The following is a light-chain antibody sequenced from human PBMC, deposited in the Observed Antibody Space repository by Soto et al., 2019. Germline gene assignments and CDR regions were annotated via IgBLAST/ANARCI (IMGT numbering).Light chain of an antibody. CDR3: QQTYDSLVS. CDR1: QSISTS. J-gene: IGKJ4*01. CDR2: GAS. Sequence: DIQMTQSPSSLSASVGDRVTITCRTSQSISTSLNWYQQKAGKAPKLLIYGASTLQSGVPLRFSGSGSGTEFTLTISSLQPEDFGTYYCQQTYDSLVSFGGGTKVDIK. V-gene: IGKV1-39*01.